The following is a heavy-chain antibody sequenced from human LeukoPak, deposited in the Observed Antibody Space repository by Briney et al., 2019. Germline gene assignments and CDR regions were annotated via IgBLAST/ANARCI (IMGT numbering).Heavy chain of an antibody. J-gene: IGHJ4*02. V-gene: IGHV3-30*02. D-gene: IGHD6-6*01. CDR2: IRYDESNK. Sequence: PGGSLRLSCAASGFTFSSYGMHWVRQAPGKGLEWVACIRYDESNKYYADSVKGRFTISRDNSKNTLYLQMNSLRAEDTAVYYCARDREYETEQLVPGYWGQGTLVTVSS. CDR3: ARDREYETEQLVPGY. CDR1: GFTFSSYG.